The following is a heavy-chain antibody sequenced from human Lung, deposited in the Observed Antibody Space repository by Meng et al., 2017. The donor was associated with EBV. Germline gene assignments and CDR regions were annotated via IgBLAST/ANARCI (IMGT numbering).Heavy chain of an antibody. CDR3: AREIVVVPAALNWFDP. D-gene: IGHD2-2*01. J-gene: IGHJ5*02. CDR2: ISAYNGNT. CDR1: GYTFTNYG. V-gene: IGHV1-18*01. Sequence: AQLVQSGGEVKKPGASMKVSCKASGYTFTNYGITWVRQAPGQGLEWMGWISAYNGNTNYAQTLQGRVTMTTDTSTSTAYMELRSLRSDDTAVYYCAREIVVVPAALNWFDPWGQGTLVTVSS.